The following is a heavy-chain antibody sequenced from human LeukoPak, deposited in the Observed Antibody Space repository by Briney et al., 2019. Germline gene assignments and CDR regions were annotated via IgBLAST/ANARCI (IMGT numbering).Heavy chain of an antibody. CDR1: GFTFSSYG. J-gene: IGHJ4*02. D-gene: IGHD3-22*01. Sequence: GGSLRLSCAAFGFTFSSYGMHWVRQAPGKGLEWVAVIWYDGSNKYYADSVKGRFTISRDNSKNTLYLQMNSLRAEDTAVYYCARDFFDYDSSGYFDYWGQGTLVTVSS. V-gene: IGHV3-33*01. CDR3: ARDFFDYDSSGYFDY. CDR2: IWYDGSNK.